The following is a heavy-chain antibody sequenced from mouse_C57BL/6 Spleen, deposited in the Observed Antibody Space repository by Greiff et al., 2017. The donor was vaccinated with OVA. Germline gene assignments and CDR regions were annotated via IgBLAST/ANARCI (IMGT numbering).Heavy chain of an antibody. V-gene: IGHV1-81*01. J-gene: IGHJ1*03. CDR3: ARGNDDGSTRYFDV. CDR2: IYPRSGNT. D-gene: IGHD1-1*01. Sequence: QVQLQQSGAELARPGASVKLSCKASGYTFTSYGISWVKQRTGQGLEWIGEIYPRSGNTYYNEKFKGKATLTADKSSSTAYLELRSLTSADSAVDFGARGNDDGSTRYFDVWGTGTTVTVSS. CDR1: GYTFTSYG.